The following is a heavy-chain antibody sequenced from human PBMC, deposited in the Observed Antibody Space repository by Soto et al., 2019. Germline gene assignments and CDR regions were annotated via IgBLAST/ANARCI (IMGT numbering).Heavy chain of an antibody. Sequence: GGSLRLSCAASGFTFSSYSMNWVRQAPGKGLEWVSYISSSSSAIYYADSVKGRFTISRDNAKNSLYLQMNSLSDEDTAVYYCARDLRAVYWGQGTLVTVSS. CDR3: ARDLRAVY. CDR1: GFTFSSYS. J-gene: IGHJ4*02. CDR2: ISSSSSAI. D-gene: IGHD3-16*01. V-gene: IGHV3-48*02.